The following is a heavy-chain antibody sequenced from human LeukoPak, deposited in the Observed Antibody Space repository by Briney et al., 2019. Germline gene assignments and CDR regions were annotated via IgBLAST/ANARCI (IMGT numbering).Heavy chain of an antibody. Sequence: PSETLSLTCTVSGGSISSYYWSWIRQPAGKGLEWIGRIYTSGSTNYNPSLKSRVTMSVDTSKNQFSLKLSSVTAADTAVYYCASLSYHSSGSYSLDHWGQGTLVTVSS. V-gene: IGHV4-4*07. CDR2: IYTSGST. CDR1: GGSISSYY. D-gene: IGHD1-26*01. J-gene: IGHJ4*02. CDR3: ASLSYHSSGSYSLDH.